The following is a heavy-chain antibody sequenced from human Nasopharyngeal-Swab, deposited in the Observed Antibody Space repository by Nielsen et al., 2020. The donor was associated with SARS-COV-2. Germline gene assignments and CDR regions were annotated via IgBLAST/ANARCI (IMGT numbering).Heavy chain of an antibody. CDR3: AKYYGDYPYYYYYMDV. CDR2: ISGSDGST. D-gene: IGHD4-17*01. Sequence: GGSLRLSCAASRFTFSSYAMSWVRQAPGKGLEWVSAISGSDGSTYYADSVKGRFTISRDNSKNTLYLQMNSLRAEDTAVYYCAKYYGDYPYYYYYMDVWGKGTTVTVSS. J-gene: IGHJ6*03. CDR1: RFTFSSYA. V-gene: IGHV3-23*01.